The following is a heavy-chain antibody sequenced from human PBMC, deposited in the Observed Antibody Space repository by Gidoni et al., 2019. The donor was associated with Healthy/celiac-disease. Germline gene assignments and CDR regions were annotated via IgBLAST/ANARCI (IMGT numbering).Heavy chain of an antibody. D-gene: IGHD3-3*01. Sequence: QVQLVESGGGVVQPGRSLRRSCAASGFTFSSYGMHGVRQAPGKGLEWVAVIWYAGSNKHYAASVNGRFTISRDNSKNTLYLQLNSLRAEDTAVYYCASGSYYDFWSAPPGYWGQGTLVTVSS. CDR1: GFTFSSYG. CDR2: IWYAGSNK. J-gene: IGHJ4*02. V-gene: IGHV3-33*01. CDR3: ASGSYYDFWSAPPGY.